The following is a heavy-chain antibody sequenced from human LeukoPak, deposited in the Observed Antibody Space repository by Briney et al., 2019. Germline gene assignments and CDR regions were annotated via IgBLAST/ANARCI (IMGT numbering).Heavy chain of an antibody. V-gene: IGHV3-30*02. CDR3: ARINAGYRTYGMDV. J-gene: IGHJ6*02. CDR1: GFIFETFG. CDR2: IPHDGSNQ. Sequence: GGSLRLSCVASGFIFETFGMHWVRQAPGKGLEWVAYIPHDGSNQYSADSLKGRFTISRDNSKNTLYLEMHSLRVEDTAVYYCARINAGYRTYGMDVWGQGTAVIVPS. D-gene: IGHD5-12*01.